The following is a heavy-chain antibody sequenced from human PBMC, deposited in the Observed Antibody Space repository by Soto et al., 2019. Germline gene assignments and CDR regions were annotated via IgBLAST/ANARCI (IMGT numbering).Heavy chain of an antibody. Sequence: QLQLQESGPGLVKPSETLSLTCSVSGGSIRGGYYWGWVRQPPGKGLEWIGCVSNTGNTYQSPSLKSRLIISADTPNNQFSLRLSSVTAEDTAVYYCARCRFYSSTWYTAFDIWGDGTAVTVPS. J-gene: IGHJ3*02. CDR1: GGSIRGGYY. CDR3: ARCRFYSSTWYTAFDI. CDR2: VSNTGNT. D-gene: IGHD6-13*01. V-gene: IGHV4-39*01.